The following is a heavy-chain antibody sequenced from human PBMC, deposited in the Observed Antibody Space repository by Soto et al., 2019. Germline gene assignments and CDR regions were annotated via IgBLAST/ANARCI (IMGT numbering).Heavy chain of an antibody. CDR1: GSTLSSYA. Sequence: EVQLLESGGGLVQPGGSLRLSCAASGSTLSSYAMTWVRQAPGKGLEWVSVISDSDNATYYADSVKGRLTISRDNSKNTLYLQLNSLRAEDTAVYYCAKGVSSSAWSASDSWGQGTLVTVSA. CDR3: AKGVSSSAWSASDS. J-gene: IGHJ4*02. CDR2: ISDSDNAT. V-gene: IGHV3-23*01. D-gene: IGHD6-19*01.